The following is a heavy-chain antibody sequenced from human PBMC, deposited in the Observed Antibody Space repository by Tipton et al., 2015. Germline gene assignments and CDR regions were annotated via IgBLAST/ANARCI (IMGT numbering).Heavy chain of an antibody. D-gene: IGHD2-15*01. J-gene: IGHJ5*02. CDR2: IYSGGSV. Sequence: GLVEPSETLSLACRVSGDSIRNKHWSWIRQPAEKGLEWIGRIYSGGSVDYNPSLKGRVNMSVDTSKNEFALTLTSVSAADTAIYYCARDIVPNWFEPWGQGILVTVS. CDR3: ARDIVPNWFEP. V-gene: IGHV4-4*07. CDR1: GDSIRNKH.